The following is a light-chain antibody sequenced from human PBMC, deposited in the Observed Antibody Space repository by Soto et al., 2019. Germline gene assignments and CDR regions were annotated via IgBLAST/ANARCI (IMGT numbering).Light chain of an antibody. CDR3: QHYNSYSEA. CDR2: KAY. J-gene: IGKJ1*01. V-gene: IGKV1-5*03. CDR1: QTVSNW. Sequence: DIQLTQSPSTLSGSVGDRATITCRASQTVSNWLAWNHQKPGKATKLLIYKAYTLKSGVPSRFSGSGSGTELTLTISSLQPDDFATYYCQHYNSYSEAFGQGAKVDIK.